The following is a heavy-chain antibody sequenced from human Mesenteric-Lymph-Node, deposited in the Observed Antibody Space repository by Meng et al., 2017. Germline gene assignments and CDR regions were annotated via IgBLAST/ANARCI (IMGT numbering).Heavy chain of an antibody. J-gene: IGHJ4*02. CDR3: ARDYRLSGSWYFAY. V-gene: IGHV1-2*06. CDR1: GYTFTGYY. CDR2: INPNNGDT. Sequence: ASVKVSCKSSGYTFTGYYMHWVRQAPGQGLEWMGRINPNNGDTKYGQNFQGRVTVTRDTSISTAYMELSRLTSDDTAVYYCARDYRLSGSWYFAYWGQGNQVNVAS. D-gene: IGHD6-13*01.